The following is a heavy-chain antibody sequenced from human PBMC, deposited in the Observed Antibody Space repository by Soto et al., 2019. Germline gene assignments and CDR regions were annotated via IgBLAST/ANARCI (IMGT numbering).Heavy chain of an antibody. CDR2: ISGSAYRT. J-gene: IGHJ6*02. V-gene: IGHV3-23*01. Sequence: PGGTLGLSCAASRFTRSSTGFTFSTFAMNWVRQVPGKGLELVPVISGSAYRTYYANALKGGFTSARDNYTNTLFREVSSLRAKDTALYYCSKGSDDVWRGPGGGMDVWARRTMATIS. D-gene: IGHD3-3*01. CDR1: RFTRSSTGFTFSTFA. CDR3: SKGSDDVWRGPGGGMDV.